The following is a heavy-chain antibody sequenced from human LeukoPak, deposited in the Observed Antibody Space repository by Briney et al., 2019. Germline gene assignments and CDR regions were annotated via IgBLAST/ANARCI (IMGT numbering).Heavy chain of an antibody. V-gene: IGHV3-74*01. CDR1: GFPFGNYW. D-gene: IGHD4-17*01. CDR3: AKKAHYDAYAKYFDY. CDR2: INSDGSSI. J-gene: IGHJ4*02. Sequence: GGSLRLSCAASGFPFGNYWVHWVRQAPGEGLVWVSRINSDGSSISYADSVKGRFTISRDNAKNTLYLQMNSLRAEDTAVYYCAKKAHYDAYAKYFDYWGQGTLVTVSS.